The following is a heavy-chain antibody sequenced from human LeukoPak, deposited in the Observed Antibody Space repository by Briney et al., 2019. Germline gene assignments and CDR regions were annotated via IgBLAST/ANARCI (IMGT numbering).Heavy chain of an antibody. D-gene: IGHD1-26*01. V-gene: IGHV3-74*01. CDR1: GFTFSSYW. J-gene: IGHJ4*02. Sequence: GGSLRLSCAASGFTFSSYWMHWVRQAPGKGLVWVSRINSDGSSTSYADSVKGRFTISRDNAKNTLYLQLNSLRAEDTAVYYCGRGTAGTYPGSDYWGQGTLVTVSS. CDR3: GRGTAGTYPGSDY. CDR2: INSDGSST.